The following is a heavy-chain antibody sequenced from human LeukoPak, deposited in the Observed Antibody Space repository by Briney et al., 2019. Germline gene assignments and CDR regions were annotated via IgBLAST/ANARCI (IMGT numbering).Heavy chain of an antibody. CDR1: GITFSSYW. V-gene: IGHV3-74*01. CDR2: INTDGSST. Sequence: GGSLRLSCEASGITFSSYWMHWVRQPPGRGLVWVSRINTDGSSTRYADPVKGRFTISRDNAKNTLYLQMNSLRVEDTAVYYCARAGTVGWAIDYWGQGTLVTVSS. D-gene: IGHD3-10*01. CDR3: ARAGTVGWAIDY. J-gene: IGHJ4*02.